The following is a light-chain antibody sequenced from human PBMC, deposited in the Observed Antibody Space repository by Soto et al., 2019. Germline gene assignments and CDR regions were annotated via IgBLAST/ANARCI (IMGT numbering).Light chain of an antibody. CDR2: AAS. CDR1: QGIRNY. Sequence: DIQMTQSPSSLSASVGDIVTITCRASQGIRNYLAWYQQKPGKVPKLLIYAASTLQSGVPSRFSGSGSGTDFTLTISSLQPEDVAPYYCQKYNSAPRTLGQGTKVEIK. J-gene: IGKJ1*01. V-gene: IGKV1-27*01. CDR3: QKYNSAPRT.